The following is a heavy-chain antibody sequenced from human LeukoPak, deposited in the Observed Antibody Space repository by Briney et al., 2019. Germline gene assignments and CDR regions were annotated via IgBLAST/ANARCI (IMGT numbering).Heavy chain of an antibody. Sequence: GGSLRLSCAASGFTFRSYAMNWVRQAPGKGLEWVSAISGSGSATYYADSVKGRFTISRDNSKNTLYLQMNSLRAEDTAVYYCAKDYCNGDGCDRFFDDWGQGTLVTVSS. CDR2: ISGSGSAT. CDR1: GFTFRSYA. D-gene: IGHD2-15*01. J-gene: IGHJ4*02. CDR3: AKDYCNGDGCDRFFDD. V-gene: IGHV3-23*01.